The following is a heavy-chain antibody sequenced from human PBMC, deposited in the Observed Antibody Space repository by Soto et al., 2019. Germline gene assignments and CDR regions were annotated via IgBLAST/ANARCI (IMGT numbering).Heavy chain of an antibody. CDR1: GFSLSTSGMG. CDR2: IYWDDDK. CDR3: AHYSSTSSFDY. J-gene: IGHJ4*02. V-gene: IGHV2-5*02. Sequence: QITLKESGPTLMKPTQTFTLACTFSGFSLSTSGMGVGWIRQPPGKALEWLALIYWDDDKRYSPSLKSRLTXTXXTSKNQVVLTMTNMDPVDTATYYCAHYSSTSSFDYWGQGTLVTVSS. D-gene: IGHD6-13*01.